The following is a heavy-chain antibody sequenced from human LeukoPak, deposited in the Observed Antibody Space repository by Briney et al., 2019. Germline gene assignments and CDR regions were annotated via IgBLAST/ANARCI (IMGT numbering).Heavy chain of an antibody. D-gene: IGHD3-22*01. Sequence: PGESLKISCEGSGYSFTSYWIGWVRQMPGKGLEWMGIIYPGDSDTRYSPSFQGQVTISADKSISTAYLQWSSLKASDTAMYYCARQSSSGYYYYYYGMDVWGQGTTVTVSS. CDR2: IYPGDSDT. V-gene: IGHV5-51*01. J-gene: IGHJ6*02. CDR1: GYSFTSYW. CDR3: ARQSSSGYYYYYYGMDV.